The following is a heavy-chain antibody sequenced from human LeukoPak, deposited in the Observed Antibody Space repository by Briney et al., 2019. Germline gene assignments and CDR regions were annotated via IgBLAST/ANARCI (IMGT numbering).Heavy chain of an antibody. Sequence: ASVKVSCKASGYSFSSHDINWVRQAPGQGLEWMGWINPNSGGTNYAQKFQGRVTMTRDTSISTAYMELSRLRSDDTAVYYCARSGETAPADYWGQGTLVTVSS. V-gene: IGHV1-2*02. CDR3: ARSGETAPADY. CDR1: GYSFSSHD. CDR2: INPNSGGT. J-gene: IGHJ4*02.